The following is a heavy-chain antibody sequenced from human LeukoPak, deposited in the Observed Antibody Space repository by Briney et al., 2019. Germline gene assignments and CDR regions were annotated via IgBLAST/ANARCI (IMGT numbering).Heavy chain of an antibody. V-gene: IGHV4-59*01. CDR1: GGSISSYY. D-gene: IGHD3-22*01. CDR2: IYYSGST. J-gene: IGHJ3*02. Sequence: SETLSLTCTVSGGSISSYYWSWIRQPPGKGLEWIGYIYYSGSTNYNPSLKSRVTISVDTSKNQFSLKLSSVTAADTAVYYCARINDSSGHDAFDIWGQGTMVTVSS. CDR3: ARINDSSGHDAFDI.